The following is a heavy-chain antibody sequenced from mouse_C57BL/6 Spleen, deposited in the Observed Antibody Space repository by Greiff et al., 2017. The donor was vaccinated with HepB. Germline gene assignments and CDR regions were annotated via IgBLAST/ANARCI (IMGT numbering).Heavy chain of an antibody. D-gene: IGHD2-1*01. V-gene: IGHV1-26*01. CDR2: INPNNGGT. Sequence: EVQLQQSGPELVKPGASVKISCKASGYTFTDYYMNWVKQSHGKSLEWIGDINPNNGGTSYNQKFKGKATLTVDKSSSTAYMELRSLTSEDSAVYYCAIYYGNLAWFAYWGQGTLVTVSA. J-gene: IGHJ3*01. CDR1: GYTFTDYY. CDR3: AIYYGNLAWFAY.